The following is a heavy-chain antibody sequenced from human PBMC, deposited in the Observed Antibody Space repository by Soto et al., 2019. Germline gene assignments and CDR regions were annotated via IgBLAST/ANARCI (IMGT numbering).Heavy chain of an antibody. CDR2: IFYSGSP. D-gene: IGHD3-22*01. V-gene: IGHV4-39*02. Sequence: SETLSLTCTVSGDSITRSNFYWGWIRQPPGKGLEWLGSIFYSGSPLYNPALKSRVTFSVDTSKNHFSLKLSSVTAADTAVYYCARHKTTMLTVVSAFDPWGQGTRVTVSS. CDR1: GDSITRSNFY. CDR3: ARHKTTMLTVVSAFDP. J-gene: IGHJ5*02.